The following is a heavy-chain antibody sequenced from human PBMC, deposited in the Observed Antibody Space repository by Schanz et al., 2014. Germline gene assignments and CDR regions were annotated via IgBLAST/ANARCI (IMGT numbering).Heavy chain of an antibody. J-gene: IGHJ4*02. D-gene: IGHD6-13*01. CDR3: ARDGVDAAAGGNY. V-gene: IGHV1-46*03. Sequence: QVQLVQSGAEVKKPGASVKVSCKASGYTFVSYSMHWVRQAPGQGLEWMGIINPSGGGTSYALRFQDRVTVTRDTSRSTVYMELSRLKSDDTAVYYCARDGVDAAAGGNYWGQGTLVTVSS. CDR2: INPSGGGT. CDR1: GYTFVSYS.